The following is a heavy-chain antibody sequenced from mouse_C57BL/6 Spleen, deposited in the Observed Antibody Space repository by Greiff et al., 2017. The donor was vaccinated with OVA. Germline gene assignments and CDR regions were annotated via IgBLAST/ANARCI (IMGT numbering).Heavy chain of an antibody. Sequence: VQLQQSGPELVKPGASVKISCKASGYAFSSSWMNWVKQRPGKGLEWIGRIYPGDGDTNYNGKFKGKATLTADKSSSTAYMQLSSLTSEDSAVYVCAAYGSSLSWLAYWGQGTPVTVSA. CDR2: IYPGDGDT. D-gene: IGHD1-1*01. V-gene: IGHV1-82*01. CDR3: AAYGSSLSWLAY. J-gene: IGHJ3*01. CDR1: GYAFSSSW.